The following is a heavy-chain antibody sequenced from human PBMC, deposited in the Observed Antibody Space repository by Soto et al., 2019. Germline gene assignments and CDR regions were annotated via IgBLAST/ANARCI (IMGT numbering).Heavy chain of an antibody. CDR2: IYSGGST. Sequence: GGSLRLSCAASGFTVSSNYMSWVRQAPGKGLEWVSVIYSGGSTYYADSVKGRFTISRDNSKNTLYLQMNSLRAEDTAVYYCARGPHIAARPLDYWGQGTLVTVSS. J-gene: IGHJ4*02. CDR1: GFTVSSNY. D-gene: IGHD6-6*01. V-gene: IGHV3-53*01. CDR3: ARGPHIAARPLDY.